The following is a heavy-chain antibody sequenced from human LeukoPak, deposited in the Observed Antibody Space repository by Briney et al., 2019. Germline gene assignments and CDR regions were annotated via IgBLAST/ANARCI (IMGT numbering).Heavy chain of an antibody. Sequence: PGGSLRLSCAASGFTFSSYEMNWVRQAPGKGLEWVSYISSSGSTIYYADSVKGRFTISRDNAKNSLYLQMNSLRAEDTAVYYCASVGAAAGAFDYWGQGTLVTVSS. CDR1: GFTFSSYE. CDR2: ISSSGSTI. CDR3: ASVGAAAGAFDY. V-gene: IGHV3-48*03. J-gene: IGHJ4*02. D-gene: IGHD6-13*01.